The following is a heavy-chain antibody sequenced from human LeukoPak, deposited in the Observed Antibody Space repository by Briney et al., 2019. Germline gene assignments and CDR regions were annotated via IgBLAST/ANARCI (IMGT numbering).Heavy chain of an antibody. D-gene: IGHD3-22*01. CDR3: ARDHRGGYYYDSSGYSDY. CDR2: INPNSAGT. CDR1: GYTFTDYY. J-gene: IGHJ4*02. V-gene: IGHV1-2*02. Sequence: ASVKVSCKASGYTFTDYYIHWVRQAPGQGLEWMGWINPNSAGTNYAPKFQGRVTMSTDTSINTAYMEVTRLRSDDTAVYFCARDHRGGYYYDSSGYSDYWGQGTLVTVSS.